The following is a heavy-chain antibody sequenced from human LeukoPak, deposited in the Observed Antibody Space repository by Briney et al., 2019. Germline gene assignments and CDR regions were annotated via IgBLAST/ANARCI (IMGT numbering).Heavy chain of an antibody. D-gene: IGHD5-24*01. CDR3: AKDIGDGYNQFDY. V-gene: IGHV3-9*01. CDR2: ISWNSGSI. J-gene: IGHJ4*02. Sequence: PGGSLRLSCAASGFTFDDYAMPWVRQAPGKGLEWVSGISWNSGSIGYADSVKGRFTISRDNAKNSLYLQMNSLRAEDTALYYCAKDIGDGYNQFDYWGQGTLVTVSS. CDR1: GFTFDDYA.